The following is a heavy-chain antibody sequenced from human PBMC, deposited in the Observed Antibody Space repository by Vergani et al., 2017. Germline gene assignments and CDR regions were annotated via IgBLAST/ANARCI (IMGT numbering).Heavy chain of an antibody. V-gene: IGHV1-69*13. CDR3: ARDALVVVAATFSGGSWFDP. D-gene: IGHD2-15*01. J-gene: IGHJ5*02. Sequence: QVQLVQSGAEVKKPGSSVKVSCKASGGTFSSYAISWVRQAPGQGLEWMGRIIPIFGTANYAQKFQGRVTITADESTSTAYMELSSLRSEDPAVYYCARDALVVVAATFSGGSWFDPWGQGTLVTVSS. CDR2: IIPIFGTA. CDR1: GGTFSSYA.